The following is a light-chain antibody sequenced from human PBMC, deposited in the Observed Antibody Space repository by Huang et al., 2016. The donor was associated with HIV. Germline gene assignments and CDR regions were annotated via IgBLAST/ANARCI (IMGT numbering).Light chain of an antibody. Sequence: EIVLTQSPANLSLSPGERATLSCRASQSLNHYLGWYQQKPGQPPRRLIYDTSNRATGIPARFSGGGSGTEFTLTISSLEPEDFAVYYCHHRSGWPRTFGQGTKLEI. V-gene: IGKV3-11*01. CDR2: DTS. CDR3: HHRSGWPRT. CDR1: QSLNHY. J-gene: IGKJ2*01.